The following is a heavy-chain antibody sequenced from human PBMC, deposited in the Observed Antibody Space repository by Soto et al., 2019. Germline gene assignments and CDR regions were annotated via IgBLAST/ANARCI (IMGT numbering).Heavy chain of an antibody. CDR1: GGSISGTTYS. J-gene: IGHJ4*02. Sequence: QLQLQESGSGLVKPSQTLSLTCAVSGGSISGTTYSWSWIRQPPGKGLEWIGYIYDSGNTYYNPSPKSQFSISVDRSKIQFSLKLSSVTAADTAVCYCARGQGAAAGHSNFDYWGQGALVTVSS. CDR2: IYDSGNT. V-gene: IGHV4-30-2*01. CDR3: ARGQGAAAGHSNFDY. D-gene: IGHD6-13*01.